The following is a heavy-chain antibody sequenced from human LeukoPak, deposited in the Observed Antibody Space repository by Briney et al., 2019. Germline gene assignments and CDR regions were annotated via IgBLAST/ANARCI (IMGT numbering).Heavy chain of an antibody. CDR3: ARDLADSHSGYDWVSFGMDV. CDR2: ISVDSTYT. D-gene: IGHD5-12*01. Sequence: GGSLRLSCAASGFTFTNYGMDWVRQAPGKGLEWVSSISVDSTYTHYADSVKGRFSISRDNAKNSLFLQMNSLRAEDTAVYYCARDLADSHSGYDWVSFGMDVWGQGNPGHRLL. J-gene: IGHJ6*02. V-gene: IGHV3-21*01. CDR1: GFTFTNYG.